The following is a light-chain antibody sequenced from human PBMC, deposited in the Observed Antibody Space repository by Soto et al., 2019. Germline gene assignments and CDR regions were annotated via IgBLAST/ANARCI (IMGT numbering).Light chain of an antibody. CDR2: GAS. J-gene: IGKJ2*01. Sequence: EIVMTQSPATLSVSPGERATLSCRASQSVSSNLAWYQQKPGQAPRLLIYGASIRATGIPARFSGSGSGTEFTLTISSLQSEDFAVYYCQQYNNWPPPMYTFGQGTKLEIK. CDR1: QSVSSN. CDR3: QQYNNWPPPMYT. V-gene: IGKV3D-15*01.